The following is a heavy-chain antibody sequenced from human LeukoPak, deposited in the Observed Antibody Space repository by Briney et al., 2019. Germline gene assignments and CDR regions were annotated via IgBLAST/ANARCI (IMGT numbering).Heavy chain of an antibody. CDR2: TYYRSKWYN. V-gene: IGHV6-1*01. D-gene: IGHD2-2*01. Sequence: SQTLSLTCAISGDSVSSNSAAWNWIRQSPSRGLEWLGRTYYRSKWYNDYAVSVKSRITINPDTSKSQFSLQLNSVTPEDTAVYYCARGRRNIVVVPAAIEAFDIWGQGTMVTVSS. CDR3: ARGRRNIVVVPAAIEAFDI. J-gene: IGHJ3*02. CDR1: GDSVSSNSAA.